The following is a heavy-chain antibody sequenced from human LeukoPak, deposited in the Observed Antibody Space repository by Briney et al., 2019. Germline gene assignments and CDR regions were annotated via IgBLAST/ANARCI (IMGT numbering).Heavy chain of an antibody. J-gene: IGHJ1*01. Sequence: GGSLRLSCAASGFTFSSYAMHWVRQAPGKGLEWVAVISYDGSNKYYADSVKGRFTISRDNSKNTLYLQMNSLRAEDTAVYYCARADLVVAATHRVEYFQHWGQGTLVTVSS. CDR1: GFTFSSYA. CDR3: ARADLVVAATHRVEYFQH. V-gene: IGHV3-30-3*01. CDR2: ISYDGSNK. D-gene: IGHD2-15*01.